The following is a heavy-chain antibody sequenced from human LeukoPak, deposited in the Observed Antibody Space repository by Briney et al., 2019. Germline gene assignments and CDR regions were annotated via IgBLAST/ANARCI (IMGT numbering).Heavy chain of an antibody. V-gene: IGHV3-74*01. D-gene: IGHD5-18*01. Sequence: PGGSLRLSCAASGFTFSSYWMHWLRQEPRKGLVWVSRISTDGSSRSYADSVKGRFTISRDNGKNTLYLQMNSLRPEDTAVYFCARANGQLWTTPDYWGQGTLVTISS. CDR3: ARANGQLWTTPDY. CDR1: GFTFSSYW. J-gene: IGHJ4*02. CDR2: ISTDGSSR.